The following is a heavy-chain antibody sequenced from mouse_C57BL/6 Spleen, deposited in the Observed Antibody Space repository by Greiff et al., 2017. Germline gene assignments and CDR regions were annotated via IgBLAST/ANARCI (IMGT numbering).Heavy chain of an antibody. V-gene: IGHV1-26*01. J-gene: IGHJ3*01. D-gene: IGHD2-3*01. CDR2: INPNNGGT. CDR3: ARGAVYDGYPFAY. Sequence: EVQLQQSGPELVKPGASVKISCKASGYTFTDYYMNWVKQSHGKSLEWIGDINPNNGGTSYNQKFKGKATLTVDKSSSTAYMELRSLTSEDSAVYYCARGAVYDGYPFAYWGQGTLVTVSA. CDR1: GYTFTDYY.